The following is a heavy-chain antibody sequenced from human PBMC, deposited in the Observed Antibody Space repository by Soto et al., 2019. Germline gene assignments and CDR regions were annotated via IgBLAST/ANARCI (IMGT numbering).Heavy chain of an antibody. Sequence: GGSLRLSCAASGFTFSSYSMNWVRQAPGKGLEWVSSISSSSSYIYYADSVKGRFTISRDNAKNSLYLQMNSLRAEDTAVYYCARDRGVTPTEYFQHWGHGTLVTVSS. D-gene: IGHD2-21*02. CDR2: ISSSSSYI. V-gene: IGHV3-21*01. J-gene: IGHJ1*01. CDR3: ARDRGVTPTEYFQH. CDR1: GFTFSSYS.